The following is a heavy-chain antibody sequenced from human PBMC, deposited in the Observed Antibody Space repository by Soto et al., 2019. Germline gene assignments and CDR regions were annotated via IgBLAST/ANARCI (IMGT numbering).Heavy chain of an antibody. D-gene: IGHD6-19*01. V-gene: IGHV1-3*01. CDR1: GYTFTTYA. CDR2: INAGNGNT. CDR3: ARYPGIGVADPVAFDY. J-gene: IGHJ4*02. Sequence: QVQFVQSGAEVKKPGASVKVSCKASGYTFTTYAMHWVRQAPGQRLEWMGWINAGNGNTKYSQKFQGRVTITRDTSASTVYMELSSLRSEDTAVYYCARYPGIGVADPVAFDYWGQGPLVTVSS.